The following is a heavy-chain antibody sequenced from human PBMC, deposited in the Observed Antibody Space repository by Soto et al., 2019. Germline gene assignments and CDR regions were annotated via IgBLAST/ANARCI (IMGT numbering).Heavy chain of an antibody. CDR1: GYSFTSYW. CDR3: ARHSTIAVASTSSAFDI. Sequence: GESLKISCKGSGYSFTSYWIGWVRQMPGKGLEWMGIIYPGDSDTRYSPSFQGQVTISADKSISTAYLQWSSLKASDTAMYYCARHSTIAVASTSSAFDIWGQGTMVTVSS. J-gene: IGHJ3*02. D-gene: IGHD6-19*01. V-gene: IGHV5-51*01. CDR2: IYPGDSDT.